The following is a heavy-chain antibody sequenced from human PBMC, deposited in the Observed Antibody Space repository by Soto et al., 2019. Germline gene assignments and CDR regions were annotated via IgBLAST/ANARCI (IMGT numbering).Heavy chain of an antibody. Sequence: QAQLVQSGAEVKKPGASVKVSCKASGYTFITYDINWVRQAPGQGLEWMGWVNPHSGETEFAQKFQGRLTMTTNTPINTTNIELSNLRSEDTAMYYCASANAWNFIYWFHPWGRGTLVTVAS. CDR1: GYTFITYD. CDR2: VNPHSGET. V-gene: IGHV1-8*01. D-gene: IGHD1-7*01. CDR3: ASANAWNFIYWFHP. J-gene: IGHJ5*02.